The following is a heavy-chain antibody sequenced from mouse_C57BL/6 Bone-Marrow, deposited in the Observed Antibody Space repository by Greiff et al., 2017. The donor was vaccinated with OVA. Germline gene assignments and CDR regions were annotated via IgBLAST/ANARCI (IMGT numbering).Heavy chain of an antibody. J-gene: IGHJ4*01. CDR1: GYTFTSYW. CDR3: ASGLGDYAMDY. CDR2: IYPSDSET. Sequence: VQLQQPGAELVRPGSSVKLSCKASGYTFTSYWMDWVKQRPGQGLEWIGNIYPSDSETHYNQKFKDKATLTVDKSSSTAYMQLSSLTSEDSAVYYCASGLGDYAMDYWGQGTAVTVTS. D-gene: IGHD3-3*01. V-gene: IGHV1-61*01.